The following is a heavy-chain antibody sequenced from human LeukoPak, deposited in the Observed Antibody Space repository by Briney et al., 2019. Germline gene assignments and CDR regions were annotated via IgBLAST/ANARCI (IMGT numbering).Heavy chain of an antibody. CDR1: GFTFSTYN. V-gene: IGHV3-48*02. CDR2: ISSRSSTK. Sequence: GGSLRLSCAASGFTFSTYNMNWVRQAPGKGLEWVSHISSRSSTKYYADSVKGRFTISRDNAKNSLYLQMNSLRDEDTAVYYCARGSSHSDYWGQGTLVSVSS. J-gene: IGHJ4*02. D-gene: IGHD6-13*01. CDR3: ARGSSHSDY.